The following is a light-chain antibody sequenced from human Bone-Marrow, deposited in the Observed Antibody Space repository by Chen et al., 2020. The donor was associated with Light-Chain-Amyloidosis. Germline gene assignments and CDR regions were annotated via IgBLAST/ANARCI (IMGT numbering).Light chain of an antibody. CDR2: EVT. Sequence: QSAMTQPASVSGSPGQSITISCPGTRSDVGGDNHVSWYQQHPDKAPKLMIYEVTKRPSWVPDRFSGSKSDNTASLTISGLQTEDEADYFCSSYTITNTLVFGSGTKVTVL. CDR3: SSYTITNTLV. CDR1: RSDVGGDNH. J-gene: IGLJ1*01. V-gene: IGLV2-14*01.